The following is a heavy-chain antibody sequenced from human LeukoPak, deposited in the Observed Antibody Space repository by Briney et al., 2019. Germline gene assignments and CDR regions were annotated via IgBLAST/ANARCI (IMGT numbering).Heavy chain of an antibody. Sequence: GGSLRLSCAASGFTFSSYSMNWVRQAPGKGLEWVSAISGSGGSTYYADSVKGRFTISRDNSKNTLYLQMNSLRAEDTAVYYCARDDTMVRGVIITGLFDYWGQGTLVTVSS. CDR3: ARDDTMVRGVIITGLFDY. CDR2: ISGSGGST. J-gene: IGHJ4*02. V-gene: IGHV3-23*01. CDR1: GFTFSSYS. D-gene: IGHD3-10*01.